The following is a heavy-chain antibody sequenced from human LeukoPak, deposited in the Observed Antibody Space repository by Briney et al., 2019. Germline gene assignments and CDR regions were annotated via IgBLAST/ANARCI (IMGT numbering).Heavy chain of an antibody. Sequence: SETLSLTCAVSGGSISTGGYSWSWIRQPPGKTLEWIGYIYYSGSTYYNPSLKSRVTISVDTSKNQFSLKLSSVTAADTAVYYCARGAVRWRFFDIWAQGTMVTVSS. D-gene: IGHD2-15*01. CDR3: ARGAVRWRFFDI. CDR2: IYYSGST. J-gene: IGHJ3*02. CDR1: GGSISTGGYS. V-gene: IGHV4-30-4*07.